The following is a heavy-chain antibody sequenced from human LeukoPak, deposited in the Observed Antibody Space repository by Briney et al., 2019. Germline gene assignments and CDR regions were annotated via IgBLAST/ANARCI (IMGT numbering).Heavy chain of an antibody. CDR3: ARDRGYYYGSGSPPDY. Sequence: ASVKVSCKASGYTSTSYGISWVRQAPGQGLEWMGWISAYNGNTNYAQKLQGRVTMTTDTSTSTAYMELRSLRSDDTAVYYCARDRGYYYGSGSPPDYWGQGTLVTVSS. D-gene: IGHD3-10*01. V-gene: IGHV1-18*01. CDR2: ISAYNGNT. CDR1: GYTSTSYG. J-gene: IGHJ4*02.